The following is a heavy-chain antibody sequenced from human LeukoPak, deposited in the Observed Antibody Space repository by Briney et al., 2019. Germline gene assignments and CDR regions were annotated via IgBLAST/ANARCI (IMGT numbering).Heavy chain of an antibody. Sequence: PGGSLRLSCAASGFIFGDDAMSWVRQAPGKGLEWISLIRNKRYGGTTEYAASVKGRFTISRDDYKNIVYLQMTSLKSEDTAMYYCTRGRDYHSAGYYHDHWGQGTLVTVSS. D-gene: IGHD3-22*01. CDR1: GFIFGDDA. V-gene: IGHV3-49*04. CDR3: TRGRDYHSAGYYHDH. J-gene: IGHJ5*02. CDR2: IRNKRYGGTT.